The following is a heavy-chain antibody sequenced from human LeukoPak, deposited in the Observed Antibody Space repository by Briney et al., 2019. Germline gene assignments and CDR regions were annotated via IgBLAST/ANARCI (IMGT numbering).Heavy chain of an antibody. V-gene: IGHV3-7*01. J-gene: IGHJ6*04. Sequence: GGSLRLSCAASGFTFSDWMSWVRQAPGKGLEWVANIKQDGSVKQYVDSIKGRFTISRDNAKNSLYLQMNSLRAEDTAVYYCAELGITMIGGVWGKGTTVTISS. CDR2: IKQDGSVK. D-gene: IGHD3-10*02. CDR1: GFTFSDW. CDR3: AELGITMIGGV.